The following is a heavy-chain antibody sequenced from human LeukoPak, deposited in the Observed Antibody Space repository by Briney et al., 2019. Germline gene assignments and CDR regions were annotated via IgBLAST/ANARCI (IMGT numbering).Heavy chain of an antibody. Sequence: GGSLRLSCAASGFTFTNYAMAWVRQTPGKGLEWVSAISGSGDSTYYADSVKGRFTISRDNSKNTLYVQMNSLRAEDTAVYYCAKGVIAAAGPYYFDYWGQGTLVTVSS. V-gene: IGHV3-23*01. CDR2: ISGSGDST. CDR3: AKGVIAAAGPYYFDY. D-gene: IGHD6-13*01. J-gene: IGHJ4*02. CDR1: GFTFTNYA.